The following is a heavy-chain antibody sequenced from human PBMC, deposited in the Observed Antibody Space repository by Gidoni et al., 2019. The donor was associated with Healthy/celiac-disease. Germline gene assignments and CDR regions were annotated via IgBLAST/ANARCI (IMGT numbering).Heavy chain of an antibody. Sequence: QVQLVQSGAEVKKPGASVKVSCKASGYTFTSYYMHWVRQAPGQGLEWMGIINPSGGSTSYAQKLQGRVTMTRDTSTSTVYMELSSLRSEDTAVYYCARGVAAAEYYYYGMDVWGQGTTVTVSS. CDR1: GYTFTSYY. CDR3: ARGVAAAEYYYYGMDV. D-gene: IGHD6-13*01. V-gene: IGHV1-46*04. CDR2: INPSGGST. J-gene: IGHJ6*02.